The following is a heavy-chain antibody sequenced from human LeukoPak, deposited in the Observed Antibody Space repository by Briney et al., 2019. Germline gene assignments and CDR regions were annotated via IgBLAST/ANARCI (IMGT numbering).Heavy chain of an antibody. CDR2: ISAYNGNT. Sequence: GASVTVSCTASGYTFTSYGISWVRQAPGQGLEWMGWISAYNGNTNYAQKLQGRVTMTTDTSTSTAYMELRSLRSDDTAVYYCAREPYYYGSGSYLDYWGQGTLVTVSS. V-gene: IGHV1-18*01. J-gene: IGHJ4*02. CDR1: GYTFTSYG. CDR3: AREPYYYGSGSYLDY. D-gene: IGHD3-10*01.